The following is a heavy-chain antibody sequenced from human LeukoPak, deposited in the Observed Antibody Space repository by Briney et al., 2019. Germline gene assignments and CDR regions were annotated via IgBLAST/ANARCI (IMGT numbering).Heavy chain of an antibody. J-gene: IGHJ4*02. CDR3: AKLYSGYDYVDY. CDR1: GFTFSSYA. D-gene: IGHD5-12*01. V-gene: IGHV3-30-3*02. CDR2: ISYDGSNK. Sequence: GGSLRLSCAASGFTFSSYAMHWVRQAPGKGLEWVAVISYDGSNKYYADSVKGRFTISRDNSKNTLYLQMNSLRAEDTAVYYCAKLYSGYDYVDYWGQGTLVTVSS.